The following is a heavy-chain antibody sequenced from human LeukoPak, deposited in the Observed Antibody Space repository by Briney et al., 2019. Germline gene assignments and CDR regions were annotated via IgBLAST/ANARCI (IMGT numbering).Heavy chain of an antibody. V-gene: IGHV3-48*03. J-gene: IGHJ4*02. CDR1: GFTFSSYE. CDR2: ISSSGSTI. D-gene: IGHD6-13*01. Sequence: GGSLRLSCAASGFTFSSYEMNWVRQAPGKGLEWVSYISSSGSTIYYADSVKGRFTISRDNAKNSLYLQMNSLRAEDTAVYYCARQGPYSSSPLDYWGQGTLVTVSS. CDR3: ARQGPYSSSPLDY.